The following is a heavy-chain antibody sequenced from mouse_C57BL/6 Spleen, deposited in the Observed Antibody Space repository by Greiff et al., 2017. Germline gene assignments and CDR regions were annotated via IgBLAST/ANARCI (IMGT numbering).Heavy chain of an antibody. D-gene: IGHD1-1*01. CDR3: ARSNYYGAWFAY. Sequence: VQLQQPGTELVKPGASVKLSCKASGYTFTSYWMHWVKQRPGQGLEWIGNINPSNGGTNYNEKFKSKATLTVDKSSSTAYMQLSSLTAEDSAVYYGARSNYYGAWFAYWGQGTLVTVAA. J-gene: IGHJ3*01. CDR1: GYTFTSYW. V-gene: IGHV1-53*01. CDR2: INPSNGGT.